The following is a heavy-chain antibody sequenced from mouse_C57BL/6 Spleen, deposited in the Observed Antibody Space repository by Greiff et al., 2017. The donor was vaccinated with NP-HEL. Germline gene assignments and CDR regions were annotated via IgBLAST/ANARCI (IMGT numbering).Heavy chain of an antibody. CDR1: GYSFTGYF. CDR2: INPYNGDT. V-gene: IGHV1-20*01. D-gene: IGHD1-1*01. CDR3: AMDYYYGSSYHYFDY. J-gene: IGHJ2*01. Sequence: VQLQQSGPELVKPGASVKISCKASGYSFTGYFMNWVMQSHGKSLEWIGRINPYNGDTFYNQKFKGKATLTVAKSSSTAHMQLRSLTSEDSAVYDCAMDYYYGSSYHYFDYWGQGTTLTVSS.